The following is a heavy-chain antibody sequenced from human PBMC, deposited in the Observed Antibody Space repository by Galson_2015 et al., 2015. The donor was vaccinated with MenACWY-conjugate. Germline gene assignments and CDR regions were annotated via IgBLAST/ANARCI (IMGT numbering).Heavy chain of an antibody. V-gene: IGHV4-59*08. CDR1: GASISSHH. D-gene: IGHD7-27*01. CDR3: ARLPTWGSSLGCFDY. J-gene: IGHJ4*02. CDR2: IRDTGSL. Sequence: LSLTCTVSGASISSHHWSWFRQPPGKGLEWIAYIRDTGSLKDNPSLKSRVTMSADKSNNQLSLRLISVTAADTAVYYCARLPTWGSSLGCFDYWGQGILVAVSS.